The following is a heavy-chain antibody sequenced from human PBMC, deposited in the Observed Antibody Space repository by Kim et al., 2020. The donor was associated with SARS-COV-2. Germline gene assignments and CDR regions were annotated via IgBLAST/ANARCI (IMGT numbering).Heavy chain of an antibody. V-gene: IGHV3-72*01. CDR1: GFTFSDYY. CDR2: TRNKVYSYTT. CDR3: ARSYKDRDWFDP. J-gene: IGHJ5*02. Sequence: GGSLRLSCAASGFTFSDYYMDWVRQAPGKGLEWVGRTRNKVYSYTTEYAASVKGRFTISRDDSKNSLYLQMNSLKTEDTAMYYCARSYKDRDWFDPWGQGPLVTVSS. D-gene: IGHD3-10*01.